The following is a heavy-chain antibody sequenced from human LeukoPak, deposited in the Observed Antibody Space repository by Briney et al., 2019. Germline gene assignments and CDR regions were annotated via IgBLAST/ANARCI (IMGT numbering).Heavy chain of an antibody. V-gene: IGHV3-23*01. D-gene: IGHD3-22*01. CDR3: AKDYGRDYYDSSGSFDY. J-gene: IGHJ4*02. Sequence: GGSLRLSCAASGFTFSSYAMSWVRQAPGKGLEWVSAISGSGGSTYYADSVKGRFTISRDNSKNTLYLQMNSLRAEDTAVYYCAKDYGRDYYDSSGSFDYWGQGTLVTVSS. CDR2: ISGSGGST. CDR1: GFTFSSYA.